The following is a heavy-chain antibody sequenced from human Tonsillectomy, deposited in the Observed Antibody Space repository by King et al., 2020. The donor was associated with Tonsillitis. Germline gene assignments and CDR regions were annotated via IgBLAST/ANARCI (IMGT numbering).Heavy chain of an antibody. CDR2: ISRGGNSI. Sequence: VQLVESGGGLVKPGGSLRLSCSASEFTFSDYCMNWIRQAPGKGLEWVSYISRGGNSIYYADSVKGRFTISRDNARNSLFLQMNSLRAEDTAVYFCARDRWPALGLHEDPASGSGGFDYWGQGSLVTVSS. CDR1: EFTFSDYC. D-gene: IGHD3-10*01. CDR3: ARDRWPALGLHEDPASGSGGFDY. J-gene: IGHJ4*02. V-gene: IGHV3-11*01.